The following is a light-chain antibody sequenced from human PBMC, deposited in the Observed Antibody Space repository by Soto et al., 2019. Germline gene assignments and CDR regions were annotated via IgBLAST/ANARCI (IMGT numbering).Light chain of an antibody. Sequence: QSVLTQPPSASGSPGQSVTISCTGTSSDVGGYNYVSWYQQHPGKAPKLMIYEVTKRSSGVPDRFSGSKSGNTASLTVSGLQAEDEADYYCSSYAGRNNLVVFGGGTKLTVL. J-gene: IGLJ2*01. CDR1: SSDVGGYNY. CDR3: SSYAGRNNLVV. CDR2: EVT. V-gene: IGLV2-8*01.